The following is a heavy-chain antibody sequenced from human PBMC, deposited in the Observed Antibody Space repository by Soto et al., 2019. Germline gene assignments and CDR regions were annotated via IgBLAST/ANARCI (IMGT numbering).Heavy chain of an antibody. D-gene: IGHD3-10*01. CDR1: GFTFSNYG. CDR3: ARDDEYSGNGMDV. Sequence: QVPLVESGGGVVQPGRSLRLSCAASGFTFSNYGMHWVRQAPGKGLEWVAVILNDGSNRYHADSVKDRFTIFRDNSKNTLYLQMNSLRAEDTAVYYCARDDEYSGNGMDVWGQWTTVTVS. V-gene: IGHV3-33*01. CDR2: ILNDGSNR. J-gene: IGHJ6*02.